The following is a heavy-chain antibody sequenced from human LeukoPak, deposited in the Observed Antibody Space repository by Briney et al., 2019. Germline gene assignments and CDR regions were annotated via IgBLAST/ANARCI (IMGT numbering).Heavy chain of an antibody. D-gene: IGHD5-24*01. CDR1: GFTFSSYE. CDR3: ARVIRDGYNYYFDY. J-gene: IGHJ4*02. V-gene: IGHV3-48*03. CDR2: ISSSGSTI. Sequence: GGSLRLSCAASGFTFSSYEMNWVRQAPGKGLEWVSYISSSGSTIYYADSVKGRFTISRDNAKNSLYLQMNSLRAEDTALYYCARVIRDGYNYYFDYWGQGTLVTVSS.